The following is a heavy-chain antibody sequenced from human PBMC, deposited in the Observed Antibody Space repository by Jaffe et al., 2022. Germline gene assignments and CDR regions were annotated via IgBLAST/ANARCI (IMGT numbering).Heavy chain of an antibody. CDR3: ATGLGGWSHRSNYYFDY. J-gene: IGHJ4*02. V-gene: IGHV1-69-2*01. Sequence: EVQLVQSGAEVKKPGATVKISCKVSGYTFTDYYMHWVQQAPGKGLEWMGLVDPEDGETIYAEKFQGRVTITADTSTDTAYMELSSLRSEDTAVYYCATGLGGWSHRSNYYFDYWGQGTLVTVSS. CDR1: GYTFTDYY. D-gene: IGHD6-19*01. CDR2: VDPEDGET.